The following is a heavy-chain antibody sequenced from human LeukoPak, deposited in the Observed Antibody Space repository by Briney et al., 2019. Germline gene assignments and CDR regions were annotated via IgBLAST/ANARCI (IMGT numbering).Heavy chain of an antibody. V-gene: IGHV4-59*01. CDR3: ARGGPTVTTYSSWDS. CDR2: IFYSGST. Sequence: SETLSLTCTVSGGSISRYYWSWLRQPPGKGLEWIGYIFYSGSTNYNPSLESRITISVDTSKNQFSLKLSSVTAADTAVYYCARGGPTVTTYSSWDSWGQGTLVTVSS. CDR1: GGSISRYY. D-gene: IGHD4-17*01. J-gene: IGHJ4*02.